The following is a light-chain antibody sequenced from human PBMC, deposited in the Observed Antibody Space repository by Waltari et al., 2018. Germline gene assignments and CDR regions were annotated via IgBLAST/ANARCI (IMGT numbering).Light chain of an antibody. J-gene: IGLJ3*02. CDR1: SSNIGTNY. Sequence: QSVLTQPPSASGTPGQRVTISCSGSSSNIGTNYVYWYQQVPGTAPTLIIYRSDQRPSGIPDGFSGSKSGAATSLAISGLRSEDEAVYYCATWGDSLRGWVVGGGTRLTVL. V-gene: IGLV1-47*01. CDR3: ATWGDSLRGWV. CDR2: RSD.